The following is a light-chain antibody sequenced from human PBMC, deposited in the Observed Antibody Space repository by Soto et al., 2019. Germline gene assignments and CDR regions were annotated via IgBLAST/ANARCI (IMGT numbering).Light chain of an antibody. CDR3: QQSYSTPGT. J-gene: IGKJ2*02. V-gene: IGKV1-39*01. Sequence: DIQMTQSPSSLSASVGDRVTITCRASQSISNYLNWYQQKPGKAPKLLIYAASSLQSGVPSRFSGSGSGTDFTLSSSSLQPEDFATYYCQQSYSTPGTFGQGTKLEIK. CDR2: AAS. CDR1: QSISNY.